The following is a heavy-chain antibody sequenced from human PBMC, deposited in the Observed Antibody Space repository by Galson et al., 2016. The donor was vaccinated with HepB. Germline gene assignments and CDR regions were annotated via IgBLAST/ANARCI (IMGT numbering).Heavy chain of an antibody. CDR2: ISYDGSNK. V-gene: IGHV3-30*03. CDR3: ARDADIVKVPAAIRADY. Sequence: SLRLSCAASGFTFSDYFMAWIRQPPGKGLEWVAVISYDGSNKYYADSVKGRFTISRDNSKNTLYLQMNSLRAEDTAVYYCARDADIVKVPAAIRADYWGQGTLVTVSS. J-gene: IGHJ4*02. CDR1: GFTFSDYF. D-gene: IGHD2-2*02.